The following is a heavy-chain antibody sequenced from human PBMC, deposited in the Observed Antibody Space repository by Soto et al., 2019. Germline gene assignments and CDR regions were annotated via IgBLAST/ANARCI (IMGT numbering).Heavy chain of an antibody. J-gene: IGHJ6*02. V-gene: IGHV1-18*01. CDR1: GYTFTSYA. Sequence: GASVKVSCKASGYTFTSYAISWVRQAPGQGLEWTAWISAYNGNTNYAQKLQGRVTMTTDTSTSTAYMELRSLRSDDTVVYYCARDLYCSSTSCRHDYYYYGMDVWGQGTTVTVSS. CDR3: ARDLYCSSTSCRHDYYYYGMDV. CDR2: ISAYNGNT. D-gene: IGHD2-2*01.